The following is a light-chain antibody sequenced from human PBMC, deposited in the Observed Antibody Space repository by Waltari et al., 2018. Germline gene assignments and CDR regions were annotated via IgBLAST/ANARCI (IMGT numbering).Light chain of an antibody. CDR1: GSNIGAGYD. V-gene: IGLV1-40*01. J-gene: IGLJ2*01. Sequence: QSVLTQPPSVSGAPGQRVTISCTGSGSNIGAGYDVHWYQQLPGKAPKLLIDCPSTRPLGVPDRYFGSQSGTSASLSITGLQAEDEADYYCQSYDTSLSVVFGGGTKLTVL. CDR2: CPS. CDR3: QSYDTSLSVV.